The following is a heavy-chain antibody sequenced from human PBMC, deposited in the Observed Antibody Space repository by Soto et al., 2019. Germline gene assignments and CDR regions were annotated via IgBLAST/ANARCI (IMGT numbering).Heavy chain of an antibody. V-gene: IGHV4-34*01. CDR3: ARDRIVGAPGSDY. CDR2: INHSGST. D-gene: IGHD1-26*01. Sequence: QVQLQQWGAGLLKPSETLSLTCAVYGGSFSGYYWSWIRQPPGKGLEWIGEINHSGSTNYNPSLKSRVTISVDTSKNQFSLKLSSVTAADTAVYYCARDRIVGAPGSDYWGQGTLVTVSS. CDR1: GGSFSGYY. J-gene: IGHJ4*02.